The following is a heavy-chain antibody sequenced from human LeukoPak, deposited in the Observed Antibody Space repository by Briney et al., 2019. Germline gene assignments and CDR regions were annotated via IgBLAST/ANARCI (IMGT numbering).Heavy chain of an antibody. CDR3: ARDVDDSSGYHGDY. CDR2: INLNSGAT. D-gene: IGHD3-22*01. J-gene: IGHJ4*02. V-gene: IGHV1-2*02. Sequence: AASVRVSCKASGFTFTDYYMHWVRQAPGQGLEWMGWINLNSGATGSAQKFQGSVTMTRDTSISTAYMELSRLRSDGTAVYYCARDVDDSSGYHGDYWGQGTLVTVSS. CDR1: GFTFTDYY.